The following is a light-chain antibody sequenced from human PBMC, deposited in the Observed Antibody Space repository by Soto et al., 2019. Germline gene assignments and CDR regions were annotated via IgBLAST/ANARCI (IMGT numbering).Light chain of an antibody. CDR2: DVT. J-gene: IGLJ1*01. V-gene: IGLV2-8*01. Sequence: TQPPSASGSPGQSVTISCTGTSSDVGGYNYVSWYQQHPGKAPKLMIYDVTKRPSGVPDRFSGSKSGNTASLTVSGLLAEDEADYYCSSYAGTHIVFGTGTKVTVL. CDR3: SSYAGTHIV. CDR1: SSDVGGYNY.